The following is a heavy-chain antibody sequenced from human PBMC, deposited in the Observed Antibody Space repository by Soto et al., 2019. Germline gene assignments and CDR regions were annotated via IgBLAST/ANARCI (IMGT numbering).Heavy chain of an antibody. Sequence: GGSLRLSCAASGFTFSSYSMNWVRQAPGKGLEWVSSISSSSSYIYYADSVKGRFTISRDNAKNSLYLQMNSLRAEDTAVYYCAREKYCSSTSCFCYYYGMDVWGQGTTVTVSS. CDR3: AREKYCSSTSCFCYYYGMDV. J-gene: IGHJ6*02. CDR2: ISSSSSYI. D-gene: IGHD2-2*01. V-gene: IGHV3-21*01. CDR1: GFTFSSYS.